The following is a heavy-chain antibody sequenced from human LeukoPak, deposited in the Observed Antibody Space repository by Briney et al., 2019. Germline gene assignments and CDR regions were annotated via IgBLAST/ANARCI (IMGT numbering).Heavy chain of an antibody. CDR1: GFTFSDNG. Sequence: GGSLRLSCAASGFTFSDNGMHWVRQAPGKGLEWVVLIYYDGRNKNYADSVKGRFTISRDNPKSTLYLQMNSLRVEDTAVYYCARTEHYSDRNGYYYFDQWGQGTLVTVSS. CDR2: IYYDGRNK. D-gene: IGHD3-22*01. J-gene: IGHJ4*02. CDR3: ARTEHYSDRNGYYYFDQ. V-gene: IGHV3-33*01.